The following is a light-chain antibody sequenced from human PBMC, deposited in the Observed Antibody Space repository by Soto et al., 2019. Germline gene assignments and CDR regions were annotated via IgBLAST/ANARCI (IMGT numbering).Light chain of an antibody. CDR2: QTS. CDR3: QHYGGSPAYT. Sequence: ELILTQSPGPLSLSPGERATLSCRGSQSLSREFLAWYQQKPGRAPRLLMYQTSSRASGVPDRCRGSGTGTDFTLTISGLEPEDSAVYYCQHYGGSPAYTFGQGTKLEI. J-gene: IGKJ2*01. CDR1: QSLSREF. V-gene: IGKV3-20*01.